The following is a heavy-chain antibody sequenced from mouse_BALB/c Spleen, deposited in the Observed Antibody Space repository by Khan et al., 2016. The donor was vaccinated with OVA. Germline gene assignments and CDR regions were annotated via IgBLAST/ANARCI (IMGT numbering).Heavy chain of an antibody. J-gene: IGHJ4*01. CDR2: ITYSGRT. CDR3: ARWSYYGYAMDY. D-gene: IGHD1-1*01. V-gene: IGHV3-2*02. CDR1: GYSITSNYA. Sequence: EVQLQESGPGLVKPSQSLSLTCTVTGYSITSNYAWNWIRQFPGNKLEWMGYITYSGRTNYNPSLKSRLSITRDTSKNQFFLQLNSVTTADTATYFCARWSYYGYAMDYWGQGTSITVSS.